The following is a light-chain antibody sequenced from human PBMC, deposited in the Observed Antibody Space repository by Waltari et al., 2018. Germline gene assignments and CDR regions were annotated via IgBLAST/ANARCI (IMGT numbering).Light chain of an antibody. V-gene: IGLV1-40*01. J-gene: IGLJ3*02. CDR2: VNN. CDR1: SSTIGAGFD. CDR3: QSYDISLSAYV. Sequence: QSVLTQPPSLSGAPGQRVTIPCAGNSSTIGAGFDVHWYQQFPGSAPRLLISVNNNRPSGVPDRFSASKSGTSASLAVSGLQAQDEADYYCQSYDISLSAYVFGGGTKLTVL.